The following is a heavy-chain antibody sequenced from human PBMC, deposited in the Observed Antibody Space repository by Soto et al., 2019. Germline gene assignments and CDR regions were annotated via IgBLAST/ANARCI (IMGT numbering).Heavy chain of an antibody. Sequence: GGSLRLSCAASGFTFYNFAMNWVRQAPGKGLYWVSGLTKSGGSTYYADSVKGRFTISRDNSKNTLYLQMNNLRAEDTAMYYCAKESDKTSSPWWGQGTLVTVSS. CDR1: GFTFYNFA. J-gene: IGHJ1*01. V-gene: IGHV3-23*01. CDR2: LTKSGGST. CDR3: AKESDKTSSPW. D-gene: IGHD6-6*01.